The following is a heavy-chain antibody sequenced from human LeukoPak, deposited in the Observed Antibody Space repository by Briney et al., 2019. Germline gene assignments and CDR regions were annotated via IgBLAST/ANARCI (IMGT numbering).Heavy chain of an antibody. V-gene: IGHV3-7*01. D-gene: IGHD6-13*01. CDR1: GFTFSSYW. CDR3: TREGITAAADY. Sequence: GGSLRLSCAASGFTFSSYWMSWVRQAPGKGLEWVANIKQDGSEKHYVDSVKGRFTISRDNAKNSLYLQLNSLRGEDTAVYYCTREGITAAADYWGQGTLVTVTS. J-gene: IGHJ4*02. CDR2: IKQDGSEK.